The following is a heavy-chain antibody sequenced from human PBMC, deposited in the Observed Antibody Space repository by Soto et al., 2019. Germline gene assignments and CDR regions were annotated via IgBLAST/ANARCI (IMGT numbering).Heavy chain of an antibody. CDR1: GYSFTSYD. CDR3: AREKSYGYADY. Sequence: QVQLVQSGAEVKKPGASVKVSCKASGYSFTSYDINWVRQATGQGLEWMGWLNPNIGNTGYAQKFQGRVTMTRNTSLSKAYMELSSRRSEDTAVYYCAREKSYGYADYWGQGTLVTVSS. V-gene: IGHV1-8*01. J-gene: IGHJ4*02. CDR2: LNPNIGNT. D-gene: IGHD5-18*01.